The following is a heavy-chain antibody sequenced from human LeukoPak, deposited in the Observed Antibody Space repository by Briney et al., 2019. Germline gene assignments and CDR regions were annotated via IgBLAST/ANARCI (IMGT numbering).Heavy chain of an antibody. J-gene: IGHJ6*02. CDR2: IYYSGST. Sequence: KPSETLSLTCTVSGGSISSYYWSWIRQPPGKGLEWIGYIYYSGSTNYNPSLKSRVTISVDTSKNQFSLKLSSVTAADTAVYYCARDAPIYDSSGYYYGRGMDVWGQGTTVTVSS. D-gene: IGHD3-22*01. V-gene: IGHV4-59*01. CDR3: ARDAPIYDSSGYYYGRGMDV. CDR1: GGSISSYY.